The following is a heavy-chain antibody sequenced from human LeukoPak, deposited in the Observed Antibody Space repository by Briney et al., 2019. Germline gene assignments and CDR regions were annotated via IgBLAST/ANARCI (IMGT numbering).Heavy chain of an antibody. CDR3: ARHIDY. CDR2: IYHSGST. J-gene: IGHJ4*02. Sequence: TSETLSLTCTVSGYSISSGYYWGWIRQPPGKGLEWIGTIYHSGSTYYNPSLKSRVTISIDTSKNQFSLKLSSVTAADTAVYYCARHIDYWGQGTLVTVSS. CDR1: GYSISSGYY. V-gene: IGHV4-38-2*02.